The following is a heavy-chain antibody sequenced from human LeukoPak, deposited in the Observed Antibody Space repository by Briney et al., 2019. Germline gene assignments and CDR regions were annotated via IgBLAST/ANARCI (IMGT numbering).Heavy chain of an antibody. D-gene: IGHD3-22*01. J-gene: IGHJ4*02. CDR2: ISYDGSNN. CDR3: ARDSKPPFYYDSSGYYPLGY. V-gene: IGHV3-30*04. Sequence: PGRSLRLSCAASGFTFSSYAMHWVRQAPGKGLEWVAVISYDGSNNYYADSVKGRFTISRDNSKNTLYLQMNSLRAEDTAVYYCARDSKPPFYYDSSGYYPLGYWGQGTLVTVSS. CDR1: GFTFSSYA.